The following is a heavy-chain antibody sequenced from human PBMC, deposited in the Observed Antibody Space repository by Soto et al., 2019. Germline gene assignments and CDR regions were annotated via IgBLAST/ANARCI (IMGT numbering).Heavy chain of an antibody. V-gene: IGHV3-30*18. J-gene: IGHJ4*02. Sequence: PGGSLRLSCAASGFTFSSYGMHWVRQAPGKGLEWVAVISYDGSNKYYADSVKGRFTISRDNSKNTLYLQMNSLGAEDTAVYYCAKEAPYSSRLDHWGQGTLVTVSS. CDR1: GFTFSSYG. CDR2: ISYDGSNK. CDR3: AKEAPYSSRLDH. D-gene: IGHD6-13*01.